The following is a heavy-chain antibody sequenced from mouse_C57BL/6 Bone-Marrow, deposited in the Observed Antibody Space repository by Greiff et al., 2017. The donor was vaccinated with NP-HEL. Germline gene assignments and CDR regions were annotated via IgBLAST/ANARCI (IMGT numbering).Heavy chain of an antibody. J-gene: IGHJ4*01. Sequence: VKLQESGPGLVQPSQSLSITCTVSGFSLTSYGVHWVRQSPGKGLEWLGVIWRGGSTDYNAAFMSRLSITKDNSKSQVFFKMNSLQADDTAIYYCAKNYGYPYYAMDYWGQGTSVTVSS. CDR1: GFSLTSYG. V-gene: IGHV2-5*01. CDR2: IWRGGST. D-gene: IGHD2-2*01. CDR3: AKNYGYPYYAMDY.